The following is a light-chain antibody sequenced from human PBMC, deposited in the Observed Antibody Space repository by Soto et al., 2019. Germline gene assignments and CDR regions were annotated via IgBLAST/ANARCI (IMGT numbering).Light chain of an antibody. CDR1: SSDVGGYNY. V-gene: IGLV2-14*01. Sequence: QSALTQPASVSGSPGQSITISCTGTSSDVGGYNYVSWYQQHPGKAPKLMIYEVSNRPSGVSNRFSGSKSGNTASLPIAGLQAEDEADYYCSSYTSSSTPVYGGGTQVTVL. CDR3: SSYTSSSTPV. CDR2: EVS. J-gene: IGLJ7*01.